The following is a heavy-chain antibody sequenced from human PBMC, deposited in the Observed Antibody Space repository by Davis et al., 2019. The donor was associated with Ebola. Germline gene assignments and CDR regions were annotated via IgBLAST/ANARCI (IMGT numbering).Heavy chain of an antibody. J-gene: IGHJ6*02. Sequence: MPSETLSLTCTVSGGSISSYYWSWIRQPPGKGLGWIGYIYYSGSTNYNPSLKSRVTISVDTSKNQFSLKLSSVTAADTAVYYCARVGILPGRHYGMDVWGQGTTVTVSS. CDR2: IYYSGST. V-gene: IGHV4-59*12. CDR3: ARVGILPGRHYGMDV. D-gene: IGHD1-26*01. CDR1: GGSISSYY.